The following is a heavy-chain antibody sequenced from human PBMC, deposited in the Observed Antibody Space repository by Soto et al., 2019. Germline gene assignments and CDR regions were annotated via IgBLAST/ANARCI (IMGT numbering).Heavy chain of an antibody. CDR2: ISSSSSYI. J-gene: IGHJ3*02. D-gene: IGHD4-17*01. Sequence: GSLLPSGSASGFTFSSYSMNWVRQAPGKGLEWVSSISSSSSYIYYADSVKGRFTISRDNAKNSLYLQMNSLRAEDTAVYYCARDLTTHTATWPDAFDIWGQGTMVTV. V-gene: IGHV3-21*01. CDR1: GFTFSSYS. CDR3: ARDLTTHTATWPDAFDI.